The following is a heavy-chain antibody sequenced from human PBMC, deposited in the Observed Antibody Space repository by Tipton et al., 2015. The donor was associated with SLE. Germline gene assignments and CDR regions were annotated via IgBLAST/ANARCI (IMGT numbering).Heavy chain of an antibody. CDR2: ISSSGNTK. D-gene: IGHD3-22*01. CDR1: GFTFSDYE. CDR3: VSNYFDNSGHYSLDY. J-gene: IGHJ4*02. V-gene: IGHV3-48*03. Sequence: SLRLSCVVAGFTFSDYEMNWVRQPPGKGLEWVSYISSSGNTKYYADSVKGRCTISRDNAKNSLYLQMNSLRAEDTAVYYCVSNYFDNSGHYSLDYWGQGTLVTVSS.